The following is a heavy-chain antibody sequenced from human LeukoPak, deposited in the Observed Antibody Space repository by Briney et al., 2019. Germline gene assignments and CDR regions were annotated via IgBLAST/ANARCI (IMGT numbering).Heavy chain of an antibody. V-gene: IGHV1-8*03. Sequence: ASVRVSCKASGYTFTSYAMNWVRQAPGQGGEWMGWMNPTSGNTGYAQKFQGRVTITRNTSISTAYMELSSLTSEDTAVYSCARGTRAFDIWGQGTIVTASS. CDR3: ARGTRAFDI. CDR1: GYTFTSYA. CDR2: MNPTSGNT. J-gene: IGHJ3*02.